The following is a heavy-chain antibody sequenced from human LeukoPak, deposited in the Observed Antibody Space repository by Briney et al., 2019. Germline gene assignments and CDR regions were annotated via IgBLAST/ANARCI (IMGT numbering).Heavy chain of an antibody. J-gene: IGHJ4*02. CDR2: ISYDGSNK. CDR1: GFTFSSYG. CDR3: ARERPSGTYPNYFDY. Sequence: PGGSLRLSCAASGFTFSSYGMHWVRQAPGKGLEWVAVISYDGSNKYYADSVKGRFTISRDNSQNTLYLQMNSLRAEDTAVYYCARERPSGTYPNYFDYWGQGTLVTVSS. D-gene: IGHD1-26*01. V-gene: IGHV3-30*03.